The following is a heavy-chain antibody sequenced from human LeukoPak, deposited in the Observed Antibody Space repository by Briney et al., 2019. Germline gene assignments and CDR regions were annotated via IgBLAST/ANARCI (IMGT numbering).Heavy chain of an antibody. Sequence: GGTLRLSCAASGFTFRSYAMSWVRQAPGKGLEWVSAISVSGGSTYYADPVKGRFTIYRDNPKNPLCPRMNRLRAEDTAVYCCAKGSCGSGSYYGGFDYWGQGTLVTVSS. CDR1: GFTFRSYA. V-gene: IGHV3-23*01. D-gene: IGHD3-10*01. CDR3: AKGSCGSGSYYGGFDY. CDR2: ISVSGGST. J-gene: IGHJ4*02.